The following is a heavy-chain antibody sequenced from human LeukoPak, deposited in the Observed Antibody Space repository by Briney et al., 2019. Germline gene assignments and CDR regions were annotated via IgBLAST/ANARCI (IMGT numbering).Heavy chain of an antibody. CDR1: GFTFSSYA. D-gene: IGHD2-15*01. CDR2: ISYDGSNK. Sequence: GGSPRLSCAASGFTFSSYAMHWVRQAPGKGLEWVAVISYDGSNKYYADSVKGRFTISRDNSKNTLYLQMNSLRAEDTAVYYCARSQQPPWWEYYYYYMDVWGKGTTVTVSS. J-gene: IGHJ6*03. V-gene: IGHV3-30-3*01. CDR3: ARSQQPPWWEYYYYYMDV.